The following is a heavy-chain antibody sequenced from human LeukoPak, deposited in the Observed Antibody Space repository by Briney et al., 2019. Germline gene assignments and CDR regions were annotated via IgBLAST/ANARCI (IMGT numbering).Heavy chain of an antibody. CDR2: ISYDGSNK. Sequence: GGSLRLSYAASGFTFSSYGMHWVRQAPGKGLEWVAVISYDGSNKYYADSVKGRFTISRDNSKNTLYLQMNSLRAEDTAVYYCANMDTAMVTGPRAFDIWGQGTMVTVSS. V-gene: IGHV3-30*18. CDR1: GFTFSSYG. D-gene: IGHD5-18*01. CDR3: ANMDTAMVTGPRAFDI. J-gene: IGHJ3*02.